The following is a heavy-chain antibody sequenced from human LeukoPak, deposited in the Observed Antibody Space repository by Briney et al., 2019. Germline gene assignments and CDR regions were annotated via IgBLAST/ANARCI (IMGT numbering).Heavy chain of an antibody. CDR1: GFTFSNYG. V-gene: IGHV3-30*03. D-gene: IGHD3-3*01. J-gene: IGHJ4*02. CDR3: ACAYYDFWSGYFPPDS. Sequence: PGGSLRLSCVASGFTFSNYGIHWVRQAPGKGLEWVAVISYDGNNKYYADSVKGRFTISRDNSKNTLYLQMNSLRAEDTAMYYCACAYYDFWSGYFPPDSWGQGTLVTVSS. CDR2: ISYDGNNK.